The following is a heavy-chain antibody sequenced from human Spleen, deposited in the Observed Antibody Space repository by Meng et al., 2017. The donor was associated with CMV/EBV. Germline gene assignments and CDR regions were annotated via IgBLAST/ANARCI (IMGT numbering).Heavy chain of an antibody. Sequence: GESLKISCVASGVTLSSYGMHWVRQAPGKGLEWVGFIRSKAYGGTTEYAASVKGRFTISRDDSKSIAYVQMNSLKTEDTAVYYCTRSFQLLNYYFYGMDVWGQGTTVTVSS. CDR3: TRSFQLLNYYFYGMDV. CDR1: GVTLSSYG. CDR2: IRSKAYGGTT. V-gene: IGHV3-49*04. D-gene: IGHD2-2*01. J-gene: IGHJ6*02.